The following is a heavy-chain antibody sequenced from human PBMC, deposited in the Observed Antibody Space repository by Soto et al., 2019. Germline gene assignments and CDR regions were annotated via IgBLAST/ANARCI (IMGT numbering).Heavy chain of an antibody. CDR1: GFTFSDHY. CDR2: ISSGSSYT. V-gene: IGHV3-11*05. CDR3: ARNMGRRTQGYYNGMDV. D-gene: IGHD1-26*01. J-gene: IGHJ6*02. Sequence: QVQLVESGGGLVKPGGSLRLSCAVSGFTFSDHYMSWIRQAPGKGLEWISYISSGSSYTNYADSVKGRFTISRDNADNSLYLQMSSLGADDPAVYYCARNMGRRTQGYYNGMDVWGQGTTVTVSS.